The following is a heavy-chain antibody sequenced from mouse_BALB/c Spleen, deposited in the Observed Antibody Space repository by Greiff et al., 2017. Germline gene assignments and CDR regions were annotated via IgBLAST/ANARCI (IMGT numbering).Heavy chain of an antibody. D-gene: IGHD1-1*01. CDR2: IWAGGST. V-gene: IGHV2-9*02. CDR1: GFSLTSYG. CDR3: ARESPYYDGPFDY. Sequence: QVQLKQSGPGLVAPSQSLSIICTVSGFSLTSYGVHWVRQPPGKGLEWLGVIWAGGSTNYNSALMSRLSISKDNSKSQVFLKMNSLQTDDTAMYYCARESPYYDGPFDYWGQGTTLTVSS. J-gene: IGHJ2*01.